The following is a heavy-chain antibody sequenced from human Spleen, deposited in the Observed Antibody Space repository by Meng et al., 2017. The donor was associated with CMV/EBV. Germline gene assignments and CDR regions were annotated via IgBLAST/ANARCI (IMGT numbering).Heavy chain of an antibody. CDR2: ISSSSSYI. CDR3: AKGDDTKAIDY. D-gene: IGHD3-22*01. V-gene: IGHV3-21*04. CDR1: GFTFSSYS. J-gene: IGHJ4*02. Sequence: GESLKISCAASGFTFSSYSMNWVRQAPGKGLEWVSSISSSSSYIYYADSVKGRFTISRDNSKNTPYLQMNSLRPEDTAAYYCAKGDDTKAIDYWGQGTLVTVSS.